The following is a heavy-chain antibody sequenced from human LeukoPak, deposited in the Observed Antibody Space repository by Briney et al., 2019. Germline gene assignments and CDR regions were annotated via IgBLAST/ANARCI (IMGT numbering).Heavy chain of an antibody. CDR2: ISGCGGST. V-gene: IGHV3-23*01. CDR3: AKDGYNTPVDY. Sequence: PGGSLRLSCAASGFTFSSYAMSWVRQAAGKGLEWVSAISGCGGSTYYADSVKGRLTISRDNSKNTLYLQMNSLRAEDTAVYYCAKDGYNTPVDYWGQGTLVTVSS. CDR1: GFTFSSYA. D-gene: IGHD5-24*01. J-gene: IGHJ4*02.